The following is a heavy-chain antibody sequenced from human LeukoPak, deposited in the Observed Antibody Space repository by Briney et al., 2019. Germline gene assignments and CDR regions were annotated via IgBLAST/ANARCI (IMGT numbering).Heavy chain of an antibody. V-gene: IGHV3-64D*06. J-gene: IGHJ4*02. Sequence: GGSLRLSCAASGFTFSRYAMHWVRQAPGKGLEYVSAISSNGGSTYYADSVKGRFTISRDNSRNTLHLQMSSLRVEDTAVYYCVRDSSSGSYFDYWGQGTLVTVSS. D-gene: IGHD3-10*01. CDR1: GFTFSRYA. CDR3: VRDSSSGSYFDY. CDR2: ISSNGGST.